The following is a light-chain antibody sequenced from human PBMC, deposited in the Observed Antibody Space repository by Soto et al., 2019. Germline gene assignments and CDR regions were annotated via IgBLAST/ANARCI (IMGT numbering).Light chain of an antibody. J-gene: IGLJ2*01. CDR2: GNS. V-gene: IGLV1-40*01. CDR3: QSYDSRLSGVV. Sequence: QSALTQPPSVSGAPGQRVTISCTGSSSNIGAGYDVHWYQQLPGTATKLRIYGNSNRPSGVPDRFSGSKSGTSASLAITGLQAEDEADYYCQSYDSRLSGVVFGGGTKVTVL. CDR1: SSNIGAGYD.